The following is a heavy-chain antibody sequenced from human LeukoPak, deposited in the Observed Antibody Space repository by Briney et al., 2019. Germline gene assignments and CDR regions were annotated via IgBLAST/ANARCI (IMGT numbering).Heavy chain of an antibody. J-gene: IGHJ4*02. CDR2: INPNSGGT. CDR1: GYTFTSYY. CDR3: ARSRYCSSTSCYPLDFDY. V-gene: IGHV1-2*02. Sequence: ASVKVSCKASGYTFTSYYMHWVRQAPGQGLEWMGWINPNSGGTNYAQKFQGRVTMTRDTSISTAYMELSRLRSDDTAVYYCARSRYCSSTSCYPLDFDYWGQGTLVTVSS. D-gene: IGHD2-2*01.